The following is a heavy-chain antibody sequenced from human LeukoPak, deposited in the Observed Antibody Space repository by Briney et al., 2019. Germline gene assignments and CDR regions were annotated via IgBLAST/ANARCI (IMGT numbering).Heavy chain of an antibody. J-gene: IGHJ6*02. CDR2: IYTSGST. V-gene: IGHV4-4*07. CDR3: ARMTTTVRYHYYGMDV. Sequence: SETLSLTCSVSGGSISGYYWSWIRQPAGKGLEWIGRIYTSGSTNYNPSLKSRLTMSVDTSKNQFSLKLTSVTAADTAVYYCARMTTTVRYHYYGMDVWGQGTTVTVSS. D-gene: IGHD4-11*01. CDR1: GGSISGYY.